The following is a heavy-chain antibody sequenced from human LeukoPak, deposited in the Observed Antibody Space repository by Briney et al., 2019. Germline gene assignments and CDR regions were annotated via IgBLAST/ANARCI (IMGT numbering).Heavy chain of an antibody. J-gene: IGHJ4*02. CDR1: GYTFTSYY. Sequence: ASVKVSCKASGYTFTSYYVHWVRQAPGQGLEWMGIINPSGGSTSYAQKFQGRVTITRDMSTSTAYMELSSLRSEDTAVYYCAAGYYDSSGPYDYWGQGTLVTVSS. V-gene: IGHV1-46*01. CDR3: AAGYYDSSGPYDY. CDR2: INPSGGST. D-gene: IGHD3-22*01.